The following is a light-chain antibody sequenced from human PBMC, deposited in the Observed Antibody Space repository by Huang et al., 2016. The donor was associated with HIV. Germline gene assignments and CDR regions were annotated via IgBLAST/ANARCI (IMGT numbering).Light chain of an antibody. CDR1: QSISRY. CDR2: GAS. CDR3: QHSYSTPPT. J-gene: IGKJ4*01. Sequence: DIQMTQSPSSLSASVGDRVTITCRASQSISRYLNWYQQKPGKAPKLMIHGASSLQSGVPSRFGGSGSGTDFTLTISRLQPEDFATYFCQHSYSTPPTFGGGTKVEIK. V-gene: IGKV1-39*01.